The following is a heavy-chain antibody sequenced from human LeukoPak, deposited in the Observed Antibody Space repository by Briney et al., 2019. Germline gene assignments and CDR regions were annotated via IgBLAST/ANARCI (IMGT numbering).Heavy chain of an antibody. CDR3: ARAPLGQYDSSGTFDY. CDR2: IYYSGST. J-gene: IGHJ4*02. Sequence: KTSETLSLTCAVYGGSFSGYYWSWIRQPPGKGLEWIGYIYYSGSTNYNPSLKSRVTISVDTSKNQFSLKLSSVTAADTAVYYCARAPLGQYDSSGTFDYWGQGTLVTVSS. V-gene: IGHV4-59*01. CDR1: GGSFSGYY. D-gene: IGHD3-22*01.